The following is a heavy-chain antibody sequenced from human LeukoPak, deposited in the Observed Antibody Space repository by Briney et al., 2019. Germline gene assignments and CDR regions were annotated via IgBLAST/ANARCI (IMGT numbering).Heavy chain of an antibody. V-gene: IGHV3-30*04. CDR1: GFTFSSYA. CDR3: AKGAYFDY. J-gene: IGHJ4*02. Sequence: GGSLRLSCAASGFTFSSYAMHWVRQAPGKGLEWVAVISYDGSNKYYADSVKGRFTISRDNSTNTLYLQMNSLRAEDTAVYYCAKGAYFDYWGQGTLVTVSS. CDR2: ISYDGSNK.